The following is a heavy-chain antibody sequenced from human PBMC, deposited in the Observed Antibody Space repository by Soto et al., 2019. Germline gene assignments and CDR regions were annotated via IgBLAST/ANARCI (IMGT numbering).Heavy chain of an antibody. D-gene: IGHD1-1*01. CDR3: ARPSDIRDGYNWGPDY. V-gene: IGHV3-7*05. Sequence: GGSLRLSCAASGFTFSSYWMSWVRQAPGKGLEWVANIKQDGSEKYYVDSVKGRFTISRDNAKNSLYLQMNSLRAEDTAVYYCARPSDIRDGYNWGPDYWGQGTLVTVSS. CDR1: GFTFSSYW. J-gene: IGHJ4*02. CDR2: IKQDGSEK.